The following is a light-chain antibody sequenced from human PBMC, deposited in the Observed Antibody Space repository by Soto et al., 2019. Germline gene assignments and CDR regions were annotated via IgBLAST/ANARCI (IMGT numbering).Light chain of an antibody. J-gene: IGKJ2*01. Sequence: ETGMTQSPATLSVSPGERATLSCRASQGVSSNLAWYQQKPGQAARLLIYSASTRSTGIPARFSASGSATKFTLTNSSLQSEDFAVHYCQQYNNWPPFTFGHATKLEIK. V-gene: IGKV3-15*01. CDR1: QGVSSN. CDR2: SAS. CDR3: QQYNNWPPFT.